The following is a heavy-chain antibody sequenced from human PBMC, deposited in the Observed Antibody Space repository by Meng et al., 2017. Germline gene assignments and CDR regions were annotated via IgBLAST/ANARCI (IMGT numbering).Heavy chain of an antibody. J-gene: IGHJ4*02. CDR1: GYTFTGYY. V-gene: IGHV1-2*06. CDR2: INPNSGGT. CDR3: ARDLKLEYSSGWYRFDY. Sequence: ASVKVSCKASGYTFTGYYMHWVRQAPGQGLEWMGRINPNSGGTNYAQKFQGRVTMTRDTSISTAYMELSRLRSDDTAVYYCARDLKLEYSSGWYRFDYWGQGTLVTVSP. D-gene: IGHD6-19*01.